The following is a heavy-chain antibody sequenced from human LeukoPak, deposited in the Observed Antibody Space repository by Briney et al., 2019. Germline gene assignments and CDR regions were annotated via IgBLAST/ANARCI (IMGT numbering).Heavy chain of an antibody. CDR2: ISGSDAST. Sequence: GGSLRLSCAASGFTFRIYAMSWVRQAPGKGLEWVSGISGSDASTFYADSVKGRFTVSRDNAKRSLYLQIESLRDDDTAVYHCALSSIHKDYYFGMDVWGQGTTVTVSS. CDR1: GFTFRIYA. CDR3: ALSSIHKDYYFGMDV. V-gene: IGHV3-23*01. J-gene: IGHJ6*02. D-gene: IGHD2-2*01.